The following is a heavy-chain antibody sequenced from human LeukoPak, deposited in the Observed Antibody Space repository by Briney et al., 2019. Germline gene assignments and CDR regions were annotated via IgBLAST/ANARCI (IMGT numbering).Heavy chain of an antibody. CDR2: INSEGSTT. Sequence: PGGSLRLSCAASGFTFSDYYMSWIRQAPGKGLLWVSRINSEGSTTHYADSVKGRFTVSRDNAKNTLYLHMKSLRVDDTAVYYCALSWGYFGSGSHLNYWGHGNLVTVSS. CDR3: ALSWGYFGSGSHLNY. CDR1: GFTFSDYY. J-gene: IGHJ4*01. D-gene: IGHD3-10*01. V-gene: IGHV3-74*01.